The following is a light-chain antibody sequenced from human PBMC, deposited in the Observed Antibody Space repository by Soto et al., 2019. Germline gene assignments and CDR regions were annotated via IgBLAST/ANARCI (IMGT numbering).Light chain of an antibody. CDR2: DAS. J-gene: IGKJ2*01. CDR3: QQRYSPPYT. CDR1: QSISTF. Sequence: DIQMTQSPSSLSPSVRDRVPITCRASQSISTFLNWYRQKPGEAPELLISDASTLQNWAPSRFRWRGSGNNFTFTITGLQPGESAKDYLQQRYSPPYTFGPGTKVEI. V-gene: IGKV1-39*01.